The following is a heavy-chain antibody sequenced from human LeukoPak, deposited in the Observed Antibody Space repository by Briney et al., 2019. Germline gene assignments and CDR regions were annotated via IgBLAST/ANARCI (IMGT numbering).Heavy chain of an antibody. CDR3: ARDRGKDYFGD. D-gene: IGHD4-23*01. V-gene: IGHV3-30*02. CDR1: GLTFTNHG. CDR2: VRNDGFDT. J-gene: IGHJ4*02. Sequence: PWGSLRLSCVTSGLTFTNHGFHWLRQSAGRGLEWVAFVRNDGFDTYHSNSVKGRFSISRDDSKNTVYLQMNSLRAEDTALYYCARDRGKDYFGDWGQGTQVTVSS.